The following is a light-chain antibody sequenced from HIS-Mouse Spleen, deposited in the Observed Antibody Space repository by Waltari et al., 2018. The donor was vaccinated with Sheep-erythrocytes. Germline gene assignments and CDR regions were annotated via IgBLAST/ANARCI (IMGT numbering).Light chain of an antibody. V-gene: IGLV3-1*01. J-gene: IGLJ2*01. CDR2: QDS. Sequence: SYELTQPPSVSVSPGQTASITCSGDKLGDNYACWYQQKPGQAPVLVIYQDSKRPSGHPVRFYGSNSGNTATLTISGTQAMDVADYYCQAWDSSTVVFGGGTKLTVL. CDR1: KLGDNY. CDR3: QAWDSSTVV.